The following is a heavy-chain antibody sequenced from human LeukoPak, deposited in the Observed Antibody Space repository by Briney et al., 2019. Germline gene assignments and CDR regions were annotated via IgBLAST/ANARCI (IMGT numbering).Heavy chain of an antibody. V-gene: IGHV1-46*01. CDR2: INPSGGST. D-gene: IGHD3-22*01. CDR1: GYTFTGYY. CDR3: ARDGPTRYYYDSSGYYLS. Sequence: RASVKVSCKASGYTFTGYYMHWVRQAPGQGLEWMGIINPSGGSTSYAQKFQGRVTMTRDTSTSTVYMELSSLRSEDTAVYYCARDGPTRYYYDSSGYYLSWGQGTLVTVSS. J-gene: IGHJ4*02.